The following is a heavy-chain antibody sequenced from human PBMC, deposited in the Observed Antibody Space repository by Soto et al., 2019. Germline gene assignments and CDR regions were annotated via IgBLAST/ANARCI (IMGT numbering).Heavy chain of an antibody. CDR3: ATSRISIAVAGETEYYFDY. J-gene: IGHJ4*02. CDR1: GYIFTGYY. Sequence: QVQLLQSGAELKKPGASVKVSCKASGYIFTGYYMHWVRQAPGQGLEWMGWINPNSGDTNYTQKFKGWVPSTRGTSISTAYMELSRLRSDDTAVYYCATSRISIAVAGETEYYFDYWGQGTLVTVSS. V-gene: IGHV1-2*04. D-gene: IGHD6-19*01. CDR2: INPNSGDT.